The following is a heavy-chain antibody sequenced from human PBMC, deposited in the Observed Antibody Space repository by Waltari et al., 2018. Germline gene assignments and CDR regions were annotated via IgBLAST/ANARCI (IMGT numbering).Heavy chain of an antibody. CDR3: ARVSSSYGGWGY. CDR1: GGTFSSYA. V-gene: IGHV1-69*01. CDR2: IIPILGTA. Sequence: QVQLVQSGAEVKKPGSSVKVSCKASGGTFSSYAISWVRQAPGQGLEWMGGIIPILGTANYAQKFQGRVTITADESTSTAYMELNSLRAEDTAVYYCARVSSSYGGWGYWGQGTLVTVSS. J-gene: IGHJ4*02. D-gene: IGHD6-6*01.